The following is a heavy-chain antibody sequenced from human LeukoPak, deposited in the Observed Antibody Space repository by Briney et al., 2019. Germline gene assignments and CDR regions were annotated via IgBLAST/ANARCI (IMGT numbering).Heavy chain of an antibody. D-gene: IGHD3-22*01. J-gene: IGHJ6*02. CDR2: IYYSGST. CDR1: GCSISSYY. V-gene: IGHV4-59*01. CDR3: ARDGNYYDSNGMDV. Sequence: SETLSLTCTVSGCSISSYYGSWIRQPPGKGLEWIGYIYYSGSTNYTPSLKSRVTISVDTSKNQFSLKLSSVTAADTAVYYCARDGNYYDSNGMDVWGQGTTVIVSS.